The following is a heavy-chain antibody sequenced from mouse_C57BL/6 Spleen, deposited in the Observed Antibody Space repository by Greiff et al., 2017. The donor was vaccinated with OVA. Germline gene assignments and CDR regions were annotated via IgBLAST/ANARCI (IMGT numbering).Heavy chain of an antibody. J-gene: IGHJ2*01. V-gene: IGHV1-69*01. CDR3: ARSTVVAPLDY. Sequence: VQLQQPGAELVMPGASVKLSCKASGYTFTSYWMHWVKQRPGQGLEWIGEIDPSDSYTNYNQKFKGKSTLTVDKSSSTAYMQLSSLTSEDSAVYYCARSTVVAPLDYWGQGTTLTVSS. CDR2: IDPSDSYT. CDR1: GYTFTSYW. D-gene: IGHD1-1*01.